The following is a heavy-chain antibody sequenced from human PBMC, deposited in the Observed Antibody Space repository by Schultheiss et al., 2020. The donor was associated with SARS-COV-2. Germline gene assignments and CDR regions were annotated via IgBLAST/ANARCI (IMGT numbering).Heavy chain of an antibody. V-gene: IGHV1-46*01. CDR3: ARDGPDYGDYVPYYYYGMDV. J-gene: IGHJ6*02. CDR1: GYTFLNYG. CDR2: INPSGGST. Sequence: ASVKVSCKASGYTFLNYGISWVRQAPGQGLEWMGIINPSGGSTSYAQKFQGRVTMTRDTSTSTVYMELSSLRSDDTAVYYCARDGPDYGDYVPYYYYGMDVWGQGTTVTVSS. D-gene: IGHD4-17*01.